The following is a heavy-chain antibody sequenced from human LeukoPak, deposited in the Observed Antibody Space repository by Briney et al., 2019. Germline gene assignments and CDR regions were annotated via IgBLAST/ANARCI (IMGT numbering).Heavy chain of an antibody. J-gene: IGHJ4*02. CDR2: IYYSGST. Sequence: SQTLSLTCTVSGGSISSGGYYWSWIRQHPGKGLEWIGYIYYSGSTYYNPSLKSRVTISVDTSKNQFSLKLSSVTAADTAVYYCAAVDTAMMGTYYLEYRGQGTLVTVSS. CDR3: AAVDTAMMGTYYLEY. D-gene: IGHD5-18*01. V-gene: IGHV4-31*03. CDR1: GGSISSGGYY.